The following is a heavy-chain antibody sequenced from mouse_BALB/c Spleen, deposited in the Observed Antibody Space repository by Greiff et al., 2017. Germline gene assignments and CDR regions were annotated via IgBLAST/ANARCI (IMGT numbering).Heavy chain of an antibody. CDR3: ARLGDYGFAY. CDR1: GYSITSDYA. J-gene: IGHJ3*01. Sequence: EVKVEESGPGLVKPSQSLSLTCTVTGYSITSDYAWNWIRQFPGNKLEWMGYISYSGSTSYNPSLKSRISITRDTSKNQFFLQLNSVTTEDTATYYCARLGDYGFAYWGQGTLVTVSA. D-gene: IGHD2-4*01. V-gene: IGHV3-2*02. CDR2: ISYSGST.